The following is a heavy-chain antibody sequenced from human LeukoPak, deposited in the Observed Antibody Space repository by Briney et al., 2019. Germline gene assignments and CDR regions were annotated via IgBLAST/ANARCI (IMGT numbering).Heavy chain of an antibody. CDR3: ANLGGPTYYDILTGPKRP. CDR2: ISGSGGST. J-gene: IGHJ5*02. D-gene: IGHD3-9*01. V-gene: IGHV3-23*01. CDR1: GFTFSSYA. Sequence: GGSLRLSCAASGFTFSSYAMSWVRQAPGKGLEWVSAISGSGGSTYYADSVKGRFTISRDNSKNTLYLQMNSLRAENTAVYYCANLGGPTYYDILTGPKRPWGQGTLVTVSS.